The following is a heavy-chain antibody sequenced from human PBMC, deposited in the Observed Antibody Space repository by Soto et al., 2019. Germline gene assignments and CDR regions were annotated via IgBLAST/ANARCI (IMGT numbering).Heavy chain of an antibody. Sequence: QVQLQESGPGLLRPSDTLSLTCTVSGDSFSGYYWSWIRQPAGKGLEWIGRVYTNGATNYNPSLTSRVTMSVDTSRNQFSLKLRFVTAADTAVYYCAREAAEIVGDGYWCDPWGQGTLVTVSS. V-gene: IGHV4-4*07. D-gene: IGHD6-13*01. CDR1: GDSFSGYY. CDR3: AREAAEIVGDGYWCDP. J-gene: IGHJ5*02. CDR2: VYTNGAT.